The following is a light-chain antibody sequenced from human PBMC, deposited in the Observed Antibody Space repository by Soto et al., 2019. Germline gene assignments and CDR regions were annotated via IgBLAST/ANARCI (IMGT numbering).Light chain of an antibody. CDR3: SSYTSSSIRV. J-gene: IGLJ7*01. V-gene: IGLV2-14*01. CDR2: EVS. Sequence: QSVLTQPASVSGSPGQSITISCTGTSSDFGGYNYVSWYQLHPGKAPKLMIYEVSNRPSGVSNRFSGSKSGNTASLTISGLQAEDEADYYCSSYTSSSIRVFGGGTQLTVL. CDR1: SSDFGGYNY.